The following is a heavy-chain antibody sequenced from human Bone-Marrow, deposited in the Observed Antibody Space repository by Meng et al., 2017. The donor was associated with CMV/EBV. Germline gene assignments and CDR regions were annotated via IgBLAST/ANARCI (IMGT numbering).Heavy chain of an antibody. V-gene: IGHV1-2*02. D-gene: IGHD1-26*01. J-gene: IGHJ4*02. Sequence: ASVKVSCKASGYTFTGYYMHWVRQAPGQGLEWMGWINPNSGGTNYAQKFQGRVTMTRDTSISTAYMELSRLRSDDTAVYYCARVPIVGATADYFDYWGQGTRVTGYS. CDR3: ARVPIVGATADYFDY. CDR1: GYTFTGYY. CDR2: INPNSGGT.